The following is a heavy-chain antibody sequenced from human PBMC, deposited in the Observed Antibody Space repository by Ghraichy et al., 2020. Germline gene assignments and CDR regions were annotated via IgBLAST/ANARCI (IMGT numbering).Heavy chain of an antibody. Sequence: TLSLTCAVYGGSFSGYYWSWIRQPPGKGLEWIGEINHSGSTNYNPSLKSRVTISVDTSKNQFSLKLSSVTAADTAVYYCARGGIGGMDVWGQGTTVTVSS. CDR2: INHSGST. J-gene: IGHJ6*02. CDR1: GGSFSGYY. V-gene: IGHV4-34*01. CDR3: ARGGIGGMDV. D-gene: IGHD2-15*01.